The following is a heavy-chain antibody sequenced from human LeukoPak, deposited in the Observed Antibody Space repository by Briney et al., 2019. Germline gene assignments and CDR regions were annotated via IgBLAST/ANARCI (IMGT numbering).Heavy chain of an antibody. CDR2: ISSSSTYI. V-gene: IGHV3-21*04. CDR3: ARVGCSGGRCPGYGMDV. D-gene: IGHD2-15*01. CDR1: GFTFSSYS. J-gene: IGHJ6*02. Sequence: GGSLTLSCAASGFTFSSYSMNWVRQAPGKGLEWVSSISSSSTYIYYADSVKGRFTISRDNAKNSLYLQMNSLRVEDTAVYYCARVGCSGGRCPGYGMDVWGQGTTVTVSS.